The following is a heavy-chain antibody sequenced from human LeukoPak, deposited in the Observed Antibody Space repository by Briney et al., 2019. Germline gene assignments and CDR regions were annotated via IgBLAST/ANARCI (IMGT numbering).Heavy chain of an antibody. CDR3: AREGGPYRPLDY. Sequence: SGTLSLTCGVSGGSISSTNWWTWVRQPPGEGLEWIGEVHLGGRTNYNPSLESRATMSVDMSENHISLKLTSVTAADTAVYYCAREGGPYRPLDYSGQGTLVTVSS. V-gene: IGHV4-4*02. J-gene: IGHJ4*02. CDR2: VHLGGRT. CDR1: GGSISSTNW.